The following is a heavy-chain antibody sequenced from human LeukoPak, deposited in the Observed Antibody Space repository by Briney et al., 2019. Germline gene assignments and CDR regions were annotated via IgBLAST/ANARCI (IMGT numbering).Heavy chain of an antibody. J-gene: IGHJ4*02. CDR2: INQDGSEK. D-gene: IGHD6-19*01. V-gene: IGHV3-7*01. Sequence: PGGSLRPSCAASGFTFSRYWMTWVRQAPGKGLEWLANINQDGSEKKYVDSVKGRFTISRDNAKNTVYLQMNSLRDEDTAVFYCARIGYRSASLDYWGQGTLVTVAS. CDR3: ARIGYRSASLDY. CDR1: GFTFSRYW.